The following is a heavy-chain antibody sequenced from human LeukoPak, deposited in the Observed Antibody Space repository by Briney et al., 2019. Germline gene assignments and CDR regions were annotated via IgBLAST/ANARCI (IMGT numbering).Heavy chain of an antibody. CDR2: ISYDGSNK. D-gene: IGHD2-2*01. CDR1: GFTLNSYA. Sequence: GGSLRLPRAASGFTLNSYAMHWVRQAPGKGLEGVAVISYDGSNKYYADPVKGRFPISRDHSKNPLYLQMNSLRAEDTAVYYCARDAWSGLPEFYFDYWGQGTLVTVSS. J-gene: IGHJ4*02. CDR3: ARDAWSGLPEFYFDY. V-gene: IGHV3-30-3*01.